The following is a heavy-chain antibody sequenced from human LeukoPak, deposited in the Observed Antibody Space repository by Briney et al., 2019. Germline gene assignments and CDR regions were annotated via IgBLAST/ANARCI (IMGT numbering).Heavy chain of an antibody. CDR3: ARQEGYSYGHFDY. Sequence: SETLSLTCAVYGGSFSGYYWSWIRQPPGKGLEWIGEINHSGSTNYNPSLKSRVTISVDTSKNQFSLKLSSVTAADTAVYYCARQEGYSYGHFDYWGQGTLVTASS. J-gene: IGHJ4*02. CDR1: GGSFSGYY. D-gene: IGHD5-18*01. V-gene: IGHV4-34*01. CDR2: INHSGST.